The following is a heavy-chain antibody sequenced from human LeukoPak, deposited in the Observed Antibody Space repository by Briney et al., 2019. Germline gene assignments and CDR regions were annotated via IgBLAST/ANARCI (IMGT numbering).Heavy chain of an antibody. CDR1: GFTFSSYG. D-gene: IGHD6-19*01. CDR3: ARGSQAVAGFFDY. Sequence: GGSLRLSCAASGFTFSSYGMHWVRQAPGKGLEWVAAIWYDGSNEYYADSVKGRFTISRDNSKNTLYLQMNSLRADDTAVYHCARGSQAVAGFFDYWGQGTLVTVSS. J-gene: IGHJ4*02. CDR2: IWYDGSNE. V-gene: IGHV3-33*01.